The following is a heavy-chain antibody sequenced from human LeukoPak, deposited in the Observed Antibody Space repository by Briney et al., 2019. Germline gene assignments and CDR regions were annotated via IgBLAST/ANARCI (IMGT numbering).Heavy chain of an antibody. CDR1: GGTFSSYA. Sequence: ASVKVSCKASGGTFSSYAISWVRQAPGQGLEWMGRIIPILGIANYAQKFQGRVTITADKSTSTAYMELSSLRSEDTAVYYCARDRGAYDSSDYYADYWGQGTLVTVSS. V-gene: IGHV1-69*04. J-gene: IGHJ4*02. CDR3: ARDRGAYDSSDYYADY. CDR2: IIPILGIA. D-gene: IGHD3-22*01.